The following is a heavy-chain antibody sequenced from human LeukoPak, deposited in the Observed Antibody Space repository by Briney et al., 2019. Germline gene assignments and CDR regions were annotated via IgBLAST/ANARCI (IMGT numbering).Heavy chain of an antibody. CDR3: ARFLSGNYSDC. J-gene: IGHJ4*02. Sequence: GESLKISCNGSGYSFTNYWIGWVRQMPGKGLEWMGIIYPGDSDTKYSPSFQGQVTISADKSISTAYLQWSSLKASDTAMYYCARFLSGNYSDCWGQGTLVTVSS. V-gene: IGHV5-51*01. D-gene: IGHD1-26*01. CDR2: IYPGDSDT. CDR1: GYSFTNYW.